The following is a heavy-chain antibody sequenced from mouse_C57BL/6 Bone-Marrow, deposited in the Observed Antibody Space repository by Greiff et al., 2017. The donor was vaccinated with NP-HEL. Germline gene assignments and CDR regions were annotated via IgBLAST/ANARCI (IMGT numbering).Heavy chain of an antibody. CDR1: GYTFTSYW. D-gene: IGHD1-1*01. CDR2: INPSSGYT. Sequence: LVESGAELAKPGASVKLSCKASGYTFTSYWMHWVKQRPGQGLEWIGYINPSSGYTKYNQKFKDKATLTADKSSSTAYMQLSSLTYEDSAVYYCARRGERIFITTVDLVDYWGQGTSVTVSS. CDR3: ARRGERIFITTVDLVDY. V-gene: IGHV1-7*01. J-gene: IGHJ4*01.